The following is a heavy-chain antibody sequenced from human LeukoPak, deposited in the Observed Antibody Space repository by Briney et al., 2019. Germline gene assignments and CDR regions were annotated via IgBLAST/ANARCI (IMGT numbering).Heavy chain of an antibody. J-gene: IGHJ4*02. CDR1: GFTFSSYS. CDR2: ISSSSSYI. V-gene: IGHV3-21*01. D-gene: IGHD3-9*01. Sequence: GGSLRLSCATSGFTFSSYSMNWVHQAPGKGLEWVSSISSSSSYIYYADSVKGRFTISRDNAKNSLYLQMNSLRAEDTAVYYCARKGGLTGPFDYWGQGTLVTVSS. CDR3: ARKGGLTGPFDY.